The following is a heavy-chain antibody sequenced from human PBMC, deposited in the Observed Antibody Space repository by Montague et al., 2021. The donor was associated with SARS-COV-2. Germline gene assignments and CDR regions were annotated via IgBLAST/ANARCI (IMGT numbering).Heavy chain of an antibody. Sequence: WIRQAPGKGLEWVAVISYDGSNKYYADPVKGRFTISRDNSKNTLYLQMNSLRAEDTAVYYCARGRYCSSTSCYGYYYGMDVWGQGTTVTVSS. D-gene: IGHD2-2*01. J-gene: IGHJ6*02. V-gene: IGHV3-30*04. CDR3: ARGRYCSSTSCYGYYYGMDV. CDR2: ISYDGSNK.